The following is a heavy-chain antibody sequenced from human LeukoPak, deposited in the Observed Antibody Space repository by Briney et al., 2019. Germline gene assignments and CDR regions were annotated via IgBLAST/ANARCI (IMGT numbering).Heavy chain of an antibody. CDR2: INSDGSST. CDR3: ATDEAATGGLDY. J-gene: IGHJ4*02. V-gene: IGHV3-74*01. D-gene: IGHD6-13*01. CDR1: GFTFSSYA. Sequence: GGSLRLSCAASGFTFSSYAMSWVRQAPGKGLVWVSRINSDGSSTSYADSVKGRFTISRDNAENTLYLQINSLRAEDTAVYYCATDEAATGGLDYWGQGTLVTDSS.